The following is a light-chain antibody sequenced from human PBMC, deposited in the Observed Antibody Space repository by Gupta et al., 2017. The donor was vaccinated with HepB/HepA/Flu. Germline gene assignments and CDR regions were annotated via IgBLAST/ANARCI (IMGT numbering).Light chain of an antibody. V-gene: IGLV2-14*03. CDR3: CSYTRSSTLV. Sequence: QSALTQAASVSGSPGQSITISCTGTSSDIGAYNYVSWYQQHPDKAPKLMIYDVSSRPSGVSNRFSGSKSGNTASLIISGLQAEDEADYYCCSYTRSSTLVFGGGTKLTVL. J-gene: IGLJ3*02. CDR2: DVS. CDR1: SSDIGAYNY.